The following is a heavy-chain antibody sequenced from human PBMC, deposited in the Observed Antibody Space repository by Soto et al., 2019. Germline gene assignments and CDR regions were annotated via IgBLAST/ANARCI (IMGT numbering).Heavy chain of an antibody. Sequence: QVQLVESGGGVVQPGRSLRLSCAASGFTFSSYGMHWVRQAPGKGPEWVAVISYDGSNKYYGGYVKGRFTVSRDNSKNTLYLQMNILRVEDTAVYYCAKGNAIFGVALPMDVWGQGTTVTVSS. CDR1: GFTFSSYG. CDR2: ISYDGSNK. V-gene: IGHV3-30*18. CDR3: AKGNAIFGVALPMDV. D-gene: IGHD3-3*01. J-gene: IGHJ6*02.